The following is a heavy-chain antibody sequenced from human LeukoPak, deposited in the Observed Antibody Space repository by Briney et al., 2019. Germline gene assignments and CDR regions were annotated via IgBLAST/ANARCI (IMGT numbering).Heavy chain of an antibody. CDR1: GYTFTGYY. Sequence: ASVKVSCKASGYTFTGYYMHWVRQAPGQGLEWMGWINPNSGGTNYAQKFQGRVTMTRDTSISTAYMELSRLRSDDTAVYYCARVGGGDYVYWYLDLWGRGTLVTVSS. D-gene: IGHD4-17*01. J-gene: IGHJ2*01. CDR3: ARVGGGDYVYWYLDL. CDR2: INPNSGGT. V-gene: IGHV1-2*02.